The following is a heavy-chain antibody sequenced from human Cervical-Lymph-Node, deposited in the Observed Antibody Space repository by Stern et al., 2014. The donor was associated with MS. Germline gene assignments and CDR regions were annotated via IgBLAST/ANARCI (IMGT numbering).Heavy chain of an antibody. V-gene: IGHV1-24*01. CDR3: ETDRGVK. J-gene: IGHJ4*02. D-gene: IGHD3-10*01. CDR2: FDPEDGET. Sequence: VHLVESGAEVKKPGASVTVSCNVAGHPLSELAMHWLRQLPTRGLEWMGQFDPEDGETVYAQQFQGRLTMTEDTSTGTAYMTLTALRSEDTAVYYCETDRGVKWGPGTLVTVSS. CDR1: GHPLSELA.